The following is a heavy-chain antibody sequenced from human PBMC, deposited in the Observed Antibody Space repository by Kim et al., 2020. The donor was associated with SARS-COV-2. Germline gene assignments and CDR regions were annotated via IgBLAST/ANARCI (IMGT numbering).Heavy chain of an antibody. D-gene: IGHD2-21*02. CDR2: INPSGGSP. Sequence: ASVKVSCKASGYPFISYYMHWVRQAPGQGLEWLGVINPSGGSPTYAQKFQGRVIMTRDTSTTTVYMGLSGLKSEDTAVYYCARVSVTSTGMDVWGQGTTVTVSS. V-gene: IGHV1-46*01. CDR3: ARVSVTSTGMDV. J-gene: IGHJ6*02. CDR1: GYPFISYY.